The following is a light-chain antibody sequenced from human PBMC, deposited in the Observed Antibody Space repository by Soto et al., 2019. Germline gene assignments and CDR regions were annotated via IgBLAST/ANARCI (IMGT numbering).Light chain of an antibody. CDR3: AAWDDSLSAYV. CDR1: SSNIGGTNY. V-gene: IGLV1-47*01. J-gene: IGLJ1*01. Sequence: QSVLTQPPSASGTPGQRVFISCSGSSSNIGGTNYAYWYQQLPGTAPKLLIYRNNQRPSGVPDRFSDSKSGTSASLAISGLRSEDEADYYCAAWDDSLSAYVFGTGTKLTVL. CDR2: RNN.